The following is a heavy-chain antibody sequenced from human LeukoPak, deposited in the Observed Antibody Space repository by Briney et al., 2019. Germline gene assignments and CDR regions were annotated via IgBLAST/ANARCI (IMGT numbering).Heavy chain of an antibody. CDR3: ARQGDYGGNPTNANIDY. Sequence: GESLKISCKGFGFTFTTHWIGWVRQMPEKGLEWMGIIFPGDSDTRYSPSFHGQVIISADKSTTTAYLQWSSLKASDSAMYYCARQGDYGGNPTNANIDYWGQGTLVTVSS. CDR2: IFPGDSDT. CDR1: GFTFTTHW. J-gene: IGHJ4*02. D-gene: IGHD4-23*01. V-gene: IGHV5-51*01.